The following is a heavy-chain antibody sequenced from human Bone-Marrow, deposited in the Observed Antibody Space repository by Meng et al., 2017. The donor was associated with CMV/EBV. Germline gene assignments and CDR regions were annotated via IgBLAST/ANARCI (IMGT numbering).Heavy chain of an antibody. CDR3: AKEVLGVVPAAVFDY. CDR1: GFTFSSYS. J-gene: IGHJ4*02. D-gene: IGHD2-2*01. Sequence: GESLKTSWAASGFTFSSYSMNWVRQAPGKGLEWVSSISSNSSYIYYANPVKGRFTISRDNAKNSLYLQMNSLRAEDTAVYYCAKEVLGVVPAAVFDYWGQGTLVTVSS. V-gene: IGHV3-21*04. CDR2: ISSNSSYI.